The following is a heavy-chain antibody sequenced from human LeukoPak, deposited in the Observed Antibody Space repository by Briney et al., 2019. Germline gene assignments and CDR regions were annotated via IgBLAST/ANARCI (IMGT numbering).Heavy chain of an antibody. CDR1: GFTFSTPW. D-gene: IGHD3-22*01. Sequence: GGSLRLSCATSGFTFSTPWMHWVRQAPGKGLVWVSRINTDGNTRDYADSVKGRFTISRDNAKNTLYLQMNSLRAEDTAVYYCVRDMGYYDKVWGQGTLVTVPS. CDR2: INTDGNTR. CDR3: VRDMGYYDKV. J-gene: IGHJ4*02. V-gene: IGHV3-74*01.